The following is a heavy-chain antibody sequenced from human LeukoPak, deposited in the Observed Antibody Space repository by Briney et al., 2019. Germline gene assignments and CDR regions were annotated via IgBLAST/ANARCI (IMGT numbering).Heavy chain of an antibody. J-gene: IGHJ4*02. D-gene: IGHD3-22*01. CDR1: GFTVSSNY. CDR3: ARDYYDGSAYYSYYDY. V-gene: IGHV3-53*01. CDR2: IYSGGNT. Sequence: PGGSLRLSCAASGFTVSSNYMSWVRQAPGKGLEWVSVIYSGGNTYYADSVKGRFTISRDNSKNTLYLQMNSLRAEDTAVYYCARDYYDGSAYYSYYDYWGQGALVTVSS.